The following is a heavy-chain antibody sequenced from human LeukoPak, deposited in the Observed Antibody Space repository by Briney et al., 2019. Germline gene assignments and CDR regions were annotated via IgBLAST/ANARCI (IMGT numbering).Heavy chain of an antibody. D-gene: IGHD3-9*01. CDR2: ISSSSSYI. V-gene: IGHV3-21*01. CDR3: ARDPYDILKGPDLFDI. J-gene: IGHJ3*02. CDR1: GFTFSSYS. Sequence: PGGSLRLSCAASGFTFSSYSMNWVRQAPGKGLELVSSISSSSSYIYYADSVKGRFTISRDNAKNSLYLQMTSLRADATALYYCARDPYDILKGPDLFDIWGQGTMVTVSS.